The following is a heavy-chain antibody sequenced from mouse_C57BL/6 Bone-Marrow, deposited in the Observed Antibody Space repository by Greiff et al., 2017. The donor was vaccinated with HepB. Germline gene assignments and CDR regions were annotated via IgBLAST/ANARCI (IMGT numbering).Heavy chain of an antibody. V-gene: IGHV1-22*01. J-gene: IGHJ1*03. CDR3: SKDWYFDV. D-gene: IGHD2-5*01. CDR1: GYTFTDDN. Sequence: EVQLQQSGPELVKPGASVKMSCKASGYTFTDDNMHWVKQSHGKSLEWIGYINPNNGGTSYNQKFKGKATLTVNKSSSTAYMELRSLTSEDSAVYCLSKDWYFDVWGTGTTVTVSS. CDR2: INPNNGGT.